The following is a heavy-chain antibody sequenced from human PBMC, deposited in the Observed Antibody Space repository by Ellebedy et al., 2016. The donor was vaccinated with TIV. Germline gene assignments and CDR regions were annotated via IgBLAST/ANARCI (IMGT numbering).Heavy chain of an antibody. CDR2: INPSGGST. CDR1: GYTFTNYY. J-gene: IGHJ6*02. V-gene: IGHV1-46*01. CDR3: ARRSGLYYYYGMDV. Sequence: ASVKVSXXASGYTFTNYYMHWVRQAPGQGLEWMGIINPSGGSTNYAQKFQGRVTMTRDTSTSTVYMELSSLRSEDTAVYYCARRSGLYYYYGMDVWGQGTTVTVSS. D-gene: IGHD1-26*01.